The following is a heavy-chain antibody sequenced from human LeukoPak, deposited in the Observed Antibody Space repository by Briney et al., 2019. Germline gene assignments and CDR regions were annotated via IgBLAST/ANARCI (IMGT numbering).Heavy chain of an antibody. D-gene: IGHD6-13*01. V-gene: IGHV1-2*02. CDR3: ARGGRIAAAGTPIFHY. Sequence: GASVKVSCKASGYTFTGYYMHWVRQAPGQGLEWMGWINPNSGGTNYAQKFQGRVTMTRDTSISTAYMELSRLRSDDTAVYYCARGGRIAAAGTPIFHYWGQGTLVTVSS. CDR1: GYTFTGYY. CDR2: INPNSGGT. J-gene: IGHJ4*02.